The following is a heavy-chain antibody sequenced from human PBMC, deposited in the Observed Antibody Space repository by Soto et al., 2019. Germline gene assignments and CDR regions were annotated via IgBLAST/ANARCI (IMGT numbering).Heavy chain of an antibody. CDR2: IIPIFGTA. V-gene: IGHV1-69*06. CDR3: ARGYPRSWEWLLYKGGWFDP. Sequence: QVQLVQSGADVKKPGSSVKVSCKASGGTFSSYAISWVRQAPGQGLEWMGGIIPIFGTANYAQKFQGRVTITADKSTSTAYMELSSLRSEDSAVYSCARGYPRSWEWLLYKGGWFDPWGQVTLVTVSS. CDR1: GGTFSSYA. D-gene: IGHD3-3*01. J-gene: IGHJ5*02.